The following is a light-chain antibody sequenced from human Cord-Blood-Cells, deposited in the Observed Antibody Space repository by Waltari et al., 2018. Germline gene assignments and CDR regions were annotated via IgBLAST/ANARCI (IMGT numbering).Light chain of an antibody. J-gene: IGLJ1*01. Sequence: QSALTQPASVSGSPGQSITIPCTGTSSHVGGYNYVSWYQQHPGKAPKLMIYDDRNRLSGVSNRFSGSKSGNTASLTISGLQAEDEADYYCSSYTSSSTLVFGTGTKVTVL. V-gene: IGLV2-14*01. CDR3: SSYTSSSTLV. CDR2: DDR. CDR1: SSHVGGYNY.